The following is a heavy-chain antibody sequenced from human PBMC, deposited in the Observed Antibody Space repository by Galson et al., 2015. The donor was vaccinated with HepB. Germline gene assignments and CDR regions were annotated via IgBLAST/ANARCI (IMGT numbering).Heavy chain of an antibody. CDR2: IKQDGSEK. CDR1: GFTFSSYW. J-gene: IGHJ4*02. CDR3: ARDPYSSLFSQEHEDY. D-gene: IGHD6-13*01. V-gene: IGHV3-7*03. Sequence: SLRLSCAASGFTFSSYWMSWVRQAPGKGLEWVANIKQDGSEKYYVDSVKGRFTISRDNAKNSLYLQMNSLRAEDTAVYYCARDPYSSLFSQEHEDYWGQGTLVTVSS.